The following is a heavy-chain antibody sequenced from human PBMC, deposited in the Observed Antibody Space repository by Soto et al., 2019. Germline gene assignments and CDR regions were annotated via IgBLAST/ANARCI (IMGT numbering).Heavy chain of an antibody. CDR2: IIPIFGTA. CDR1: GGTFSSYA. V-gene: IGHV1-69*13. CDR3: ARSKLDDCTNGVCRNVQFDY. D-gene: IGHD2-8*01. J-gene: IGHJ4*02. Sequence: GASVKVSCKASGGTFSSYAISWVRQAPGQWLEWMGGIIPIFGTANYAQKFQGRVTITADESTSTAYMELSSLRSEDTAVYYCARSKLDDCTNGVCRNVQFDYWGQGTLVTVSS.